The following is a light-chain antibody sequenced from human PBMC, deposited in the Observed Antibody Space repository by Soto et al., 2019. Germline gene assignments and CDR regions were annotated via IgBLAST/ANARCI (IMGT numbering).Light chain of an antibody. CDR1: QSVSSSY. CDR3: QQYGRAPGT. J-gene: IGKJ2*01. Sequence: IVLTHAPGTLSFPPGERXXLXXXXSQSVSSSYLAWYQQKPGQAPRLLIYGASSRATGIPDRFSGSGSGTDFTLTISRLEPEDFAVYYCQQYGRAPGTFGQGTKVDIK. CDR2: GAS. V-gene: IGKV3-20*01.